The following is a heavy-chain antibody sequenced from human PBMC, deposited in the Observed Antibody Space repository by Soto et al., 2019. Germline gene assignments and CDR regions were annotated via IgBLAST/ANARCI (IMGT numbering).Heavy chain of an antibody. D-gene: IGHD3-9*01. Sequence: XXTLSLPCTVSGGSISSYYWGWILQPPGKGLEWIGYIYYSGSTNYNPSLKSRVTISVDTSKNQFSLKLSSVTAADKAVYYCARALILTGYYIHDAFDIWGQGTMVTVSS. CDR2: IYYSGST. V-gene: IGHV4-59*01. CDR1: GGSISSYY. CDR3: ARALILTGYYIHDAFDI. J-gene: IGHJ3*02.